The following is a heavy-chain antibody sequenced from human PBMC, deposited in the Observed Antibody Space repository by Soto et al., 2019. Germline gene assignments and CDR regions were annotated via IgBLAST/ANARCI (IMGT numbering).Heavy chain of an antibody. Sequence: GGSLRLSCAASGFTFSGYGMHWVRQAPGKGLEWVAVISYDGSNKYYADSVKGRFTISRDNSKNTLYLQMNSLRAEDTAVYYCAKDLVDSMIVGGPYYGMDVWGQGTTVTVSS. V-gene: IGHV3-30*18. D-gene: IGHD3-22*01. J-gene: IGHJ6*02. CDR3: AKDLVDSMIVGGPYYGMDV. CDR2: ISYDGSNK. CDR1: GFTFSGYG.